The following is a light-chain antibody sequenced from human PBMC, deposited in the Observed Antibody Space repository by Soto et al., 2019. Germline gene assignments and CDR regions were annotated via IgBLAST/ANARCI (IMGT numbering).Light chain of an antibody. CDR2: QDS. J-gene: IGLJ2*01. V-gene: IGLV3-1*01. CDR3: QAWDSSTGV. CDR1: KLGDKY. Sequence: SYELTQPPSVSVSPGQTASITCSGDKLGDKYACWYQQKPGQSPVLVIYQDSKRPSGIPERFSGSNSGNTATLTISGTQAMDEADYYCQAWDSSTGVFGGGTKLNRP.